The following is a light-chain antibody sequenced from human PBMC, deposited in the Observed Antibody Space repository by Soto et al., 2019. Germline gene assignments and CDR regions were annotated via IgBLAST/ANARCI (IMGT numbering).Light chain of an antibody. Sequence: EIVMTQSPATVSVAPGERVALSCRASQSVSSNLAWYQQKPGQAPGLLIFGASTRATGIPARFSGSGSGTEFTLTISSLQSEDFAVYYCQQYNNWPRTFGQGTRLEI. CDR1: QSVSSN. J-gene: IGKJ5*01. CDR3: QQYNNWPRT. V-gene: IGKV3-15*01. CDR2: GAS.